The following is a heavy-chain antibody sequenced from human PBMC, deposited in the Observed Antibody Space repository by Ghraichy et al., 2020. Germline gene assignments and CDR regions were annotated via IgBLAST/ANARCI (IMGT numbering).Heavy chain of an antibody. Sequence: SETLSLTCIVSGGSISDNYWSWIRQPPGKRLEWIGYIYYTGSTDYNPSLNSRVTISVDTSKTQYSLKVTSVTAADTAVYYCAGGYNVYMDVWGKGTTVTVSS. J-gene: IGHJ6*03. CDR1: GGSISDNY. V-gene: IGHV4-59*01. CDR2: IYYTGST. CDR3: AGGYNVYMDV. D-gene: IGHD5-24*01.